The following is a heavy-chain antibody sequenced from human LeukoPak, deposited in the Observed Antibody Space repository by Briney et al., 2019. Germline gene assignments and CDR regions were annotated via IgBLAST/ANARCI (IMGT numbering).Heavy chain of an antibody. CDR3: AREGNGLLSKDFDY. CDR1: GFTFTDYY. J-gene: IGHJ4*02. Sequence: ASMKVSCKSSGFTFTDYYIHWVRQAPGQGLEWMGYIGPHSSATSSPQEFPGRVTMTRDTSMSTAYMELTRLTSDDTAVYYCAREGNGLLSKDFDYWGQGTLVTVSS. V-gene: IGHV1-2*02. D-gene: IGHD2/OR15-2a*01. CDR2: IGPHSSAT.